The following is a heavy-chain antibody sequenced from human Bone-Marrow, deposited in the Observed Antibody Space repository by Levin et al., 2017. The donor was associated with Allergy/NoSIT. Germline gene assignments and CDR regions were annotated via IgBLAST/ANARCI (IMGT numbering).Heavy chain of an antibody. D-gene: IGHD2-21*01. CDR3: ARSPGSYGGNLGNWFDP. CDR1: GGAFDTDT. CDR2: IVPILTLT. J-gene: IGHJ5*02. V-gene: IGHV1-69*02. Sequence: KPGGSLRLSCKASGGAFDTDTFTWLRQAPGQRLEWMGRIVPILTLTDYSQKFQGRLTITADTSTTTVYMDLSSLRSDDTAVYYCARSPGSYGGNLGNWFDPWGQGTLVTVSS.